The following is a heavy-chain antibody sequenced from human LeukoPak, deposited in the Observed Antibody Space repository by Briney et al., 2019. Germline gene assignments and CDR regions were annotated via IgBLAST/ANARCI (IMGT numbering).Heavy chain of an antibody. V-gene: IGHV1-2*02. CDR1: GYTFTGYY. CDR2: INPNSGGT. Sequence: ASVKVSCKASGYTFTGYYMHLVRQAPGQGLEWMGWINPNSGGTNYAQKFQGRVTMTRDTSISTAYMELSRLRSDDTAVYYCARDHFRLLWFGEPGAFDIWGQGTMVTVSS. D-gene: IGHD3-10*01. J-gene: IGHJ3*02. CDR3: ARDHFRLLWFGEPGAFDI.